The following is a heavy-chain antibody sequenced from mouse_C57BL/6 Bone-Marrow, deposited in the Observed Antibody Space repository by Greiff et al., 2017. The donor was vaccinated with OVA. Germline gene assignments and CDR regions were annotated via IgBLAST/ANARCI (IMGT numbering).Heavy chain of an antibody. CDR3: ARGYF. J-gene: IGHJ2*01. CDR1: GYAFSSYW. V-gene: IGHV1-80*01. Sequence: VQLQQSGAELVKPGASVEISCKASGYAFSSYWMNWVKQRPGKGLEWMGKIYPGDGDTNYNGQLKGKATLTADKSSSPAYMPLSSLTSEDSAVYFCARGYFWGQGTTLTVSS. CDR2: IYPGDGDT.